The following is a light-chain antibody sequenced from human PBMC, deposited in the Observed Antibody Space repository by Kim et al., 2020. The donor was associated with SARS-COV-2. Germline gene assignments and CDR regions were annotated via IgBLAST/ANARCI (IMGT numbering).Light chain of an antibody. CDR2: AAS. CDR3: QQSYSTPPT. CDR1: QSINSY. Sequence: DIQMTQSPSSLSASVGDRVTITCRAGQSINSYLSWYQQKPGKAPKLLIYAASSLQSGVPSRFSGSGSGTDFTLTISSLQPDDFATYYCQQSYSTPPTFGGGTKVDIK. V-gene: IGKV1-39*01. J-gene: IGKJ4*01.